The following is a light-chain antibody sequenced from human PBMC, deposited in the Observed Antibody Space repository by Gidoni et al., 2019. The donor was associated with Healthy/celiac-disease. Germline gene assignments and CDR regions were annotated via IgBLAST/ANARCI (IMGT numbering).Light chain of an antibody. Sequence: AIRMTQSPSSFSASTGDRVTITCRASQGTSSYLAWYQQKPGKAPKLLIYAASTLQSVVPSRFSGSGSGTDFTLTISCLQSEDFATYYCQQYYSYTGSFGQGTKLEIK. CDR1: QGTSSY. J-gene: IGKJ2*03. V-gene: IGKV1-8*01. CDR3: QQYYSYTGS. CDR2: AAS.